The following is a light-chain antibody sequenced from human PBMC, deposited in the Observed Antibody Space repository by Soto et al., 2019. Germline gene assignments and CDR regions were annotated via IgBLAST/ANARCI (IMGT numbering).Light chain of an antibody. J-gene: IGLJ3*02. CDR2: GNS. V-gene: IGLV1-40*01. CDR1: SSNIGAGYD. Sequence: QSVLTQPPSVSGAPGQRVTISCTGSSSNIGAGYDGHWYQQLPGTAPKLLIYGNSNRPSGVPDRFSGSKSGTSASLAITGLQAEDEADYYCQSYDSSLRGWVFGGGTKLTVL. CDR3: QSYDSSLRGWV.